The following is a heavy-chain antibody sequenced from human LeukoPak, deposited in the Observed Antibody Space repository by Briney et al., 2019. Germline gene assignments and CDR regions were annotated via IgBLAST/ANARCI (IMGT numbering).Heavy chain of an antibody. Sequence: ASVKVSCKASGGTFSSYAISWVRQAPGQGLEWMGGIIPIFGTANYAQKFQGRVTITADESTSTAYMELSSLRSEDTAVYYCARGSGEVWVGELEYSWGQGTLVTVSS. V-gene: IGHV1-69*13. CDR3: ARGSGEVWVGELEYS. CDR1: GGTFSSYA. D-gene: IGHD3-10*01. J-gene: IGHJ4*02. CDR2: IIPIFGTA.